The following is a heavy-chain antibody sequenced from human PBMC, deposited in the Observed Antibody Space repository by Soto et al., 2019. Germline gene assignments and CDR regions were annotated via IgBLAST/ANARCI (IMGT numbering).Heavy chain of an antibody. V-gene: IGHV3-11*04. CDR2: ISSSGSSI. CDR3: ARDPTRYCISTSCYGYNWFDP. Sequence: GGSLRLSCAASGLTFSDCYMNWIRQAPGKGLEWVSYISSSGSSINYAGSVKGRFTISRDNAKNSLYLQMNSLRAEDTAVYYCARDPTRYCISTSCYGYNWFDPWGQGTLVTVSS. D-gene: IGHD2-2*01. J-gene: IGHJ5*02. CDR1: GLTFSDCY.